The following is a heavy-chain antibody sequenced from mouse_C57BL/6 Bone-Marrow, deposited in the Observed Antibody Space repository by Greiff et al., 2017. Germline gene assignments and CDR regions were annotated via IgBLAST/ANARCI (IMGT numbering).Heavy chain of an antibody. J-gene: IGHJ4*01. CDR2: ISNGGGST. V-gene: IGHV5-12*01. CDR3: ARPFFYYARDY. Sequence: EVMLVESGGGLVQPGGSLKLSCAASGFTFSDYYMYWVRQTPEKRLEWVAYISNGGGSTYYTDTVKGRFTLSRDNAKNTLYLQMSRLKSEDTAMYYCARPFFYYARDYWGQGTSVTVSS. CDR1: GFTFSDYY.